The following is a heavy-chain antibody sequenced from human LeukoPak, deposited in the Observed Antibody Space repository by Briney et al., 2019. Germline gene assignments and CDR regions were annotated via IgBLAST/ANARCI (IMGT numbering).Heavy chain of an antibody. D-gene: IGHD6-13*01. J-gene: IGHJ4*02. CDR3: ARAGSSSRWVNDY. V-gene: IGHV1-2*02. CDR1: GYTFTGYY. CDR2: INPYSGGT. Sequence: GASVKVSCKACGYTFTGYYMHWVRQAPGQGLDWMGWINPYSGGTNYAQKFQGRVTMTRDTSISTAYMELSRLRSDDTAVFYCARAGSSSRWVNDYWGQGTLVTV.